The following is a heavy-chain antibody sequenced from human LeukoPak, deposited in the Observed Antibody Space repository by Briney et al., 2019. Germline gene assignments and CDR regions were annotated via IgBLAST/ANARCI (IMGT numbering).Heavy chain of an antibody. D-gene: IGHD3-10*01. CDR1: GFTFSSYW. Sequence: PGGSLRLSCAASGFTFSSYWMSWVRQAPGKGLEWVANIKQDGSEKYYVDSVKGRFTISRDNAKNSLYLQMNSLRAEDTAVYYCARAIRGVKRYYYYYYMDVWGKGTTVTVSS. V-gene: IGHV3-7*01. J-gene: IGHJ6*03. CDR3: ARAIRGVKRYYYYYYMDV. CDR2: IKQDGSEK.